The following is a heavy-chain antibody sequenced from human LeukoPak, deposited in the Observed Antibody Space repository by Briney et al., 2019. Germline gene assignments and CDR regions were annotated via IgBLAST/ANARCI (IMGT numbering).Heavy chain of an antibody. V-gene: IGHV4-59*01. J-gene: IGHJ4*02. D-gene: IGHD7-27*01. Sequence: PSETLSLTCTVSGGSISSYHWSWIRQPPGKGLEWIGYIYYSGSTNYNPSLKSRVTISVDTSKNQFSLKLSSVTAADTAVYYCARFHSGDTGYFDYWGQGTLVTVSS. CDR1: GGSISSYH. CDR3: ARFHSGDTGYFDY. CDR2: IYYSGST.